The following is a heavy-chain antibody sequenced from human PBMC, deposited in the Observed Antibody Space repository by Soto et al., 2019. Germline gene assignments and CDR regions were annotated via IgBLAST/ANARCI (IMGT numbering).Heavy chain of an antibody. CDR3: ARPRHGILAALGDFAY. Sequence: SETLSLSCTVSGCSLRRSSHHWGWLRQPPGKGLEWIGSIYYSGSTYYNPSLKSRVTISVDTSKNQFSLKLSSVTAADTAVYYCARPRHGILAALGDFAYWGQGTLVTVS. V-gene: IGHV4-39*01. CDR1: GCSLRRSSHH. J-gene: IGHJ4*02. D-gene: IGHD1-26*01. CDR2: IYYSGST.